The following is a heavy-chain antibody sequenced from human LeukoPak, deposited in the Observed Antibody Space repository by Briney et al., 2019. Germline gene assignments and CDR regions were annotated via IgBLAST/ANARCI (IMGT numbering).Heavy chain of an antibody. V-gene: IGHV1-24*01. D-gene: IGHD2-2*01. CDR3: ARDHCSSTSCHSRFYYYYYMDV. CDR2: FDPEDGET. CDR1: GYTLTELS. J-gene: IGHJ6*03. Sequence: GASVKVSCKVSGYTLTELSMHWVRQAPGKGLEWMGGFDPEDGETIYAQKFQGRVTMTEDTSTDTAYMELRSLRSDDTAVYYCARDHCSSTSCHSRFYYYYYMDVWGKGTTVTVSS.